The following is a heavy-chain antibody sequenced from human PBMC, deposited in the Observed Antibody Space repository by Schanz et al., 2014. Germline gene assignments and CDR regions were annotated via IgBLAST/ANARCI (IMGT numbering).Heavy chain of an antibody. CDR2: INSDGSST. J-gene: IGHJ5*02. D-gene: IGHD3-10*02. CDR3: AMTALLFGDSFFDP. CDR1: GFTFSSYW. Sequence: EVKLLESGGTLVRPGGSLRLSCAASGFTFSSYWMHWVRQDPGKGLVWVSRINSDGSSTSYADSVKGRFTISRDNAKNTLYLHMQRLKAEDMSVYDCAMTALLFGDSFFDPWGQGTLVTVSS. V-gene: IGHV3-74*02.